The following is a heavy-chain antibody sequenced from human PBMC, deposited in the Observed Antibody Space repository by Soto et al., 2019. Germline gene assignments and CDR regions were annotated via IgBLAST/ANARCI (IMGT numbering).Heavy chain of an antibody. V-gene: IGHV1-3*05. Sequence: QVQLVQSGAEEKKPGASVKVSCKASGYTFTGYAMHWVRQAPGQRLEWMGWINAGNGNTKYSQKFQGRVTITRDTSATTAYMELSSLRPEDTAVYYCARAVAVTTDFDYWCQGTLVTVSS. CDR2: INAGNGNT. CDR3: ARAVAVTTDFDY. D-gene: IGHD4-17*01. J-gene: IGHJ4*02. CDR1: GYTFTGYA.